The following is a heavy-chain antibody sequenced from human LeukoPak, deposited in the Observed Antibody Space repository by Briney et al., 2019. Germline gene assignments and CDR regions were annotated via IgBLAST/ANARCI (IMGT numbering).Heavy chain of an antibody. D-gene: IGHD4-17*01. CDR2: IFYSGST. CDR1: SGSISGYY. J-gene: IGHJ4*02. CDR3: ARDLGYGDPFDY. Sequence: SETLSLTCSVSSGSISGYYWNWIRQPPGKGLEWIGQIFYSGSTTYNPSLKSPVTISVDTSKNQFSLKLSSVTAADTAMYYCARDLGYGDPFDYWGQGTLVTVSS. V-gene: IGHV4-59*12.